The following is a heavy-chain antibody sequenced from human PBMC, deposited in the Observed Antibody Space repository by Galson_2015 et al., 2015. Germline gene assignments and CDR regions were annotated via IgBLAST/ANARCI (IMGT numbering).Heavy chain of an antibody. D-gene: IGHD6-19*01. J-gene: IGHJ5*02. CDR3: ASWVAGNEAWFDP. Sequence: ENLSLTCAVSGGSISRSNLGRWVRPAPGKGVEWVGGIYHSGGTNYNPSLKSRVTISVDKSKNQFSLKLSSVTAADTAVYYCASWVAGNEAWFDPWGQGTLVTVSS. CDR1: GGSISRSNL. CDR2: IYHSGGT. V-gene: IGHV4-4*02.